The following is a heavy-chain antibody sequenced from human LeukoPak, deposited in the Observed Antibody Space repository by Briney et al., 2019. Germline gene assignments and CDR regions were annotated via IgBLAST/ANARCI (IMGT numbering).Heavy chain of an antibody. CDR1: GGSISSSSYY. V-gene: IGHV4-39*07. CDR2: IYYSGST. J-gene: IGHJ6*02. Sequence: SETLSLTCTVSGGSISSSSYYWGWIRQPPGKGLEWIGSIYYSGSTYYNPSLKSRVTISVDTSKNQFSLKLSSVTAADTAVYYCARGPGKTAAAGMRNYYYYGMDVWGQGTTATVSS. CDR3: ARGPGKTAAAGMRNYYYYGMDV. D-gene: IGHD6-13*01.